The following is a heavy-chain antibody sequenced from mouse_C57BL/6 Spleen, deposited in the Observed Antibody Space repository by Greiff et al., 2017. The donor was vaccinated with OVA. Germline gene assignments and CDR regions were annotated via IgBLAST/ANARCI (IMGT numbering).Heavy chain of an antibody. D-gene: IGHD4-1*01. Sequence: VKLEESGAELVKPGASVKMSCKASGYTFTTYPIEWMKQNHGQSLEWIGNFHPYNDDTNYNEKFKGKATLTVEKSSSTVYLELSRLTSDDSAVYYCARGGGTFPFAYWGQGTLVTVSA. CDR1: GYTFTTYP. CDR2: FHPYNDDT. CDR3: ARGGGTFPFAY. J-gene: IGHJ3*01. V-gene: IGHV1-47*01.